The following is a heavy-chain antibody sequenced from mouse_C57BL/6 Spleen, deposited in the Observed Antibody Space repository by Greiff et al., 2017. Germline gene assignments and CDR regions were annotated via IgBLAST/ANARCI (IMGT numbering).Heavy chain of an antibody. J-gene: IGHJ2*01. CDR1: GYTFTDYE. D-gene: IGHD2-4*01. V-gene: IGHV1-15*01. CDR2: IDPETGGT. CDR3: TRRVYYDYEGGY. Sequence: QVQLKESGAELVRPGASVTLSCKASGYTFTDYEMHWVQQTPVHGLEWIGAIDPETGGTAYNQKFKGKAILTADKSSSTAYMELRSLTSEDSAVYYCTRRVYYDYEGGYWGQGTTLTVSS.